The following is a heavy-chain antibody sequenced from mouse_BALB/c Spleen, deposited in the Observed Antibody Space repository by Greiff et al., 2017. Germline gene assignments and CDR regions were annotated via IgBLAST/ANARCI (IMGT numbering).Heavy chain of an antibody. CDR1: GYSITSDYA. CDR2: ISYSGST. V-gene: IGHV3-2*02. J-gene: IGHJ4*01. CDR3: AREGGNYAMDY. Sequence: EVQLQQSGPGLVKPSQSLSLTCTVTGYSITSDYAWNWIRQFPGNKLEWMGYISYSGSTSYNPSLKSRISITRDTSKNQFFLQLNSVTTEDTDTYYCAREGGNYAMDYWGQGTSVTVSS. D-gene: IGHD1-1*02.